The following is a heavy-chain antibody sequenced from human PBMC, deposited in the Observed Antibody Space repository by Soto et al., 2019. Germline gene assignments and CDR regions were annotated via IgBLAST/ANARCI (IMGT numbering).Heavy chain of an antibody. V-gene: IGHV3-23*01. CDR3: AKESHFSMGLGY. J-gene: IGHJ4*02. CDR1: GFAFSSYA. Sequence: EVQLLESGGGLVQPGGSLRLSCVASGFAFSSYAMSWVRQAPGKGLEWVSLSGDSTYYADSVKGRFTISRDNSKNTLYLQMNSLRVEDTAVYYCAKESHFSMGLGYWGQGTLVTVSS. D-gene: IGHD3-3*02. CDR2: SGDST.